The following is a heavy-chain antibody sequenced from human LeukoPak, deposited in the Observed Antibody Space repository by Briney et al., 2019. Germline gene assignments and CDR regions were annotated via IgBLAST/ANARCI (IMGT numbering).Heavy chain of an antibody. V-gene: IGHV1-2*02. CDR3: ARDLGYDFWSGYQRTYYGMDV. CDR2: INPNSGGT. Sequence: GASVKVSCKASGYTFTGYYMHWVQQAPGQGLEWMGWINPNSGGTNYAQKFQGRVTMTRDTSTSTAYMELSRLRSDDTAVYYCARDLGYDFWSGYQRTYYGMDVWGQGTTVTVSS. CDR1: GYTFTGYY. J-gene: IGHJ6*02. D-gene: IGHD3-3*01.